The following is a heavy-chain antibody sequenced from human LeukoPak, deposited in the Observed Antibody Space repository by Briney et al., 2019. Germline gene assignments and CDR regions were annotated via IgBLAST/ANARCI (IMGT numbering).Heavy chain of an antibody. J-gene: IGHJ3*02. CDR2: IHYSGST. D-gene: IGHD6-13*01. CDR3: ASAIAAAATYAFDI. Sequence: SETLSLTCTVSGGSVTDYYWSWIRQPPGKGLEWIGYIHYSGSTNHNPSLKSRVTISVDTSKNQFSLKLSSVTAADTAVYYCASAIAAAATYAFDIWGQGTMVTVSS. V-gene: IGHV4-59*02. CDR1: GGSVTDYY.